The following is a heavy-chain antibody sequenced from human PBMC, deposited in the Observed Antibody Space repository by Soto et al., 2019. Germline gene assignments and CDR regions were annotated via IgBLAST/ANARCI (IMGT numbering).Heavy chain of an antibody. CDR3: GVAAAWYYFDY. CDR1: GGSISSSSYY. CDR2: HYYSGST. V-gene: IGHV4-39*01. Sequence: QLQLQDSGPGLVKPSETLSLTCTVSGGSISSSSYYWGWIRQPPGKGLEWIGSHYYSGSTYYNPSLKSRVTISVDTSKNQFSLKLSSVTAADTAVYYCGVAAAWYYFDYWGQGTLVTVSS. D-gene: IGHD6-13*01. J-gene: IGHJ4*02.